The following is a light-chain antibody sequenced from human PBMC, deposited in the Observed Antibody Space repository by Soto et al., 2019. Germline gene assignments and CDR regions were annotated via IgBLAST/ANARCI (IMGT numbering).Light chain of an antibody. Sequence: AIQMTQSPSSLSASVGDRVTITCRASQGVGNDLGWYRHKPGKAPKLLIYSVSYLHTGVPSRFSGSGSDTDFTLTISSLQPEDFATYYCLQDYNSPYTFGQGTKLEIK. CDR3: LQDYNSPYT. V-gene: IGKV1-6*01. CDR1: QGVGND. J-gene: IGKJ2*01. CDR2: SVS.